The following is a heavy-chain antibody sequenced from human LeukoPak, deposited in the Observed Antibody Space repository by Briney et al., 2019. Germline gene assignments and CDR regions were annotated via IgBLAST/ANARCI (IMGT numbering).Heavy chain of an antibody. CDR1: GGSISSGSYY. CDR2: IYYSGST. J-gene: IGHJ4*02. CDR3: ARDQDYYDSSGYYYLGY. Sequence: SQTLSLTCTVSGGSISSGSYYWSWIRQPPGKGLEWIGYIYYSGSTYYNPSLKSRVTISVDTSKNQFSLKLSSVTAADTAVYYCARDQDYYDSSGYYYLGYWGQGTLVTVSS. D-gene: IGHD3-22*01. V-gene: IGHV4-30-4*01.